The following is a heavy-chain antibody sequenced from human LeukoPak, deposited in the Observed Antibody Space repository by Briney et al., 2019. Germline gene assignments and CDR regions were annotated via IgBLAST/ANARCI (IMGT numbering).Heavy chain of an antibody. CDR3: ASGTTDIVVVPATLRNYYFDY. D-gene: IGHD2-2*01. Sequence: ASVKVSCKASGYTFTGYYMHWVRQAPGQGLEWMGWINPNSGGTNYAQKFQGRVTMTRDTSISTAYMELSSLRSEDTAVYYCASGTTDIVVVPATLRNYYFDYWGQGTLVTVSS. CDR2: INPNSGGT. J-gene: IGHJ4*02. CDR1: GYTFTGYY. V-gene: IGHV1-2*02.